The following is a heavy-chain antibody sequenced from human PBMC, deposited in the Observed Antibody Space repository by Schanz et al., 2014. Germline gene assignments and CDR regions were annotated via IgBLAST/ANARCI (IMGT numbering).Heavy chain of an antibody. CDR1: GYTFSNDD. V-gene: IGHV1-8*01. CDR3: TRGGYSYALSAFDI. J-gene: IGHJ3*02. D-gene: IGHD5-18*01. CDR2: INPSGGDT. Sequence: VQLVQSGAEVKRPGASVRVSCKASGYTFSNDDINWVRQAIGQGPEWMGIINPSGGDTNYALKLQGRVTMTTDTSTGTAYMELRSLRSDDTALYYCTRGGYSYALSAFDIWGQGTMVTVSS.